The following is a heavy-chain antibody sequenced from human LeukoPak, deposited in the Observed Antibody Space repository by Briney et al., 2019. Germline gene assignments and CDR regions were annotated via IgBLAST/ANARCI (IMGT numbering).Heavy chain of an antibody. CDR2: INHSGST. J-gene: IGHJ5*02. CDR1: GGSFSGYY. CDR3: AREHRVRFDP. D-gene: IGHD1-14*01. Sequence: SETLSLTCAVYGGSFSGYYWSWIRQPPGKGLEWIGEINHSGSTNYDPSLKSRVTISVDTSKNQFSLKLSSVTAADTAVYYCAREHRVRFDPWGQGTLATVSS. V-gene: IGHV4-34*01.